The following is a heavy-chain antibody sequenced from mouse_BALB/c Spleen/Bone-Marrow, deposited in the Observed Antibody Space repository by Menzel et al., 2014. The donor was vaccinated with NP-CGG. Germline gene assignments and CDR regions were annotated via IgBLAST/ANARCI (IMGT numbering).Heavy chain of an antibody. CDR1: GYTFTSYI. CDR3: AGEVVATDYFDS. V-gene: IGHV1-14*01. Sequence: VQLQQPGTELVKPGASVRMSCKASGYTFTSYIMHWVKRKPGQGLEWIGYINPYNDGPKYNEKFKGKATLTSDKSSSTAYMELGSLTSEDSAVYYCAGEVVATDYFDSWGQGTTLTVSS. CDR2: INPYNDGP. D-gene: IGHD1-1*01. J-gene: IGHJ2*01.